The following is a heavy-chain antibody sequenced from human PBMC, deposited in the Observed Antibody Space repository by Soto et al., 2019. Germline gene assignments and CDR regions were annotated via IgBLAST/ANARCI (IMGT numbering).Heavy chain of an antibody. V-gene: IGHV3-53*01. CDR3: ARDRSSGYFDY. Sequence: SGGSLRLSCAASGFTVSSNYMSWVRQAPGKGLEWVSVIYSGGSTYYADSVKGRFTISRDNSKNTLYLQMNSLRAEDTAVYYCARDRSSGYFDYWGQGTLVTVSS. CDR1: GFTVSSNY. J-gene: IGHJ4*02. CDR2: IYSGGST. D-gene: IGHD3-22*01.